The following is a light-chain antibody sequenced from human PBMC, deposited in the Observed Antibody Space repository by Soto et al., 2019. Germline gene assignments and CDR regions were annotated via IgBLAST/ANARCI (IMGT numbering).Light chain of an antibody. CDR3: QSYDNSLSAFV. CDR2: GNS. J-gene: IGLJ1*01. CDR1: GSNIGAGYD. Sequence: QSLLTQPPSVSGAPGQMFTISCTGSGSNIGAGYDVHWYQQLPGTAPKLLIYGNSDRPSGVPDRFSGSKSDTSASLAITGLQAGDEADYYCQSYDNSLSAFVFGTGTKVTVL. V-gene: IGLV1-40*01.